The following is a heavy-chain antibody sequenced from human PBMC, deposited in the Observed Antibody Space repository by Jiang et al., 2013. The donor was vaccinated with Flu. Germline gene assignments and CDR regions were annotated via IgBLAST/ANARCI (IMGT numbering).Heavy chain of an antibody. CDR2: INPSGGST. CDR3: ARAGLTVVSSSSGSYPLSWFDP. J-gene: IGHJ5*02. CDR1: GHTFTSYC. V-gene: IGHV1-46*01. Sequence: SGAEVKKPGASVKISCKASGHTFTSYCMHWVRQAPGQGLEWMGMINPSGGSTSYAQKFQGSVTMTRDTSTSTVYMELSSLRSEDTAVYYCARAGLTVVSSSSGSYPLSWFDPWGQGPWSPSPQ. D-gene: IGHD3-10*01.